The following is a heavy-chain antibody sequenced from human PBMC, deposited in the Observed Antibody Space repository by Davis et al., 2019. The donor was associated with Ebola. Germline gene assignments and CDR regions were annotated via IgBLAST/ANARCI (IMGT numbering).Heavy chain of an antibody. CDR1: GFTFSSYS. CDR3: ARGGGGYYYYYGMDV. V-gene: IGHV3-7*01. CDR2: IKQDGSEK. Sequence: GESLKISCAVSGFTFSSYSMNWVRQAPGKGLEWVANIKQDGSEKYYVDSVKGRFTISRDNAKNSLYLQMNSLRAEDTAVYYCARGGGGYYYYYGMDVWGQGTTVTVSS. D-gene: IGHD3-16*01. J-gene: IGHJ6*02.